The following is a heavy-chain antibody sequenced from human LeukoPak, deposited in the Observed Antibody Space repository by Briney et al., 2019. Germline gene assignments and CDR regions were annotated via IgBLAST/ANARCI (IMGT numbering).Heavy chain of an antibody. V-gene: IGHV3-30*18. Sequence: PGTSLRLSCSASGITISNYGVHWVRQAPGKGLEWLAVISYDGLNKNYADSVKGRFSISRDNSKNTLYLQMSSLRAEDTAIYYCAKELQWHLRSYHFDYWGSGTLVTVSS. CDR2: ISYDGLNK. J-gene: IGHJ4*02. CDR1: GITISNYG. D-gene: IGHD6-19*01. CDR3: AKELQWHLRSYHFDY.